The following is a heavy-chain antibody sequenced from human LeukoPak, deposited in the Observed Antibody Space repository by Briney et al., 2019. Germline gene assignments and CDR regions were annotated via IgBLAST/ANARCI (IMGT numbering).Heavy chain of an antibody. J-gene: IGHJ5*02. V-gene: IGHV5-51*01. CDR3: ARRSTARLNWFDP. Sequence: GESLKISCKGPGYRFTSYWIGWVRQMPGKGLEWMGIIYPGDSETIYSPSFQGQVTMSADKSTSTAYLQWSSLKASDTAMYYCARRSTARLNWFDPWGQGTLVTVSS. CDR2: IYPGDSET. CDR1: GYRFTSYW. D-gene: IGHD6-6*01.